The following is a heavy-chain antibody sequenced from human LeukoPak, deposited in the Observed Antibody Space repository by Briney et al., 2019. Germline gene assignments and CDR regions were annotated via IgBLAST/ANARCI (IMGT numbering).Heavy chain of an antibody. CDR1: GYTFTSYG. D-gene: IGHD1-26*01. CDR2: ISAYNGNT. J-gene: IGHJ4*02. Sequence: GASVTVSCKASGYTFTSYGISWVRQAPGQGLEWMGWISAYNGNTNYAQKLQGRVTMTTDTSTSTAYMELRSLRSDDTAVYYCAREGVIVGATEPFDYWGQGTLVTVSS. V-gene: IGHV1-18*01. CDR3: AREGVIVGATEPFDY.